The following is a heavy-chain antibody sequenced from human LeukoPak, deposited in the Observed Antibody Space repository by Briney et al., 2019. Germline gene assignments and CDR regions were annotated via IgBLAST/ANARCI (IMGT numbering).Heavy chain of an antibody. CDR1: GYTVAAYY. J-gene: IGHJ4*02. CDR2: INPNTGGP. V-gene: IGHV1-2*02. Sequence: ASVKVSCKASGYTVAAYYIHWVREAPGQGLGWMGWINPNTGGPYYAQRFQGRVTMTWDTSTSTAYMELTSVTSDDTAIYYCARHRNSQTSGAGDYWGQGTLVTVSS. D-gene: IGHD1-26*01. CDR3: ARHRNSQTSGAGDY.